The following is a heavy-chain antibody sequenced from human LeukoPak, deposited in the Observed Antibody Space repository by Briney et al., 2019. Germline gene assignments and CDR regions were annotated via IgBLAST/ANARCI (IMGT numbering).Heavy chain of an antibody. CDR2: ISLNSGSI. J-gene: IGHJ4*02. CDR3: AKDMAAGTTTTPFDY. Sequence: GGSLRLSCAASGFTFDDYAMHWVRQAPGKGLEWVSGISLNSGSIGYADSVKGRFTISRDNAKNSLYLQMNSLRAEDTALYYCAKDMAAGTTTTPFDYWGQGTLVTVSS. D-gene: IGHD6-13*01. CDR1: GFTFDDYA. V-gene: IGHV3-9*01.